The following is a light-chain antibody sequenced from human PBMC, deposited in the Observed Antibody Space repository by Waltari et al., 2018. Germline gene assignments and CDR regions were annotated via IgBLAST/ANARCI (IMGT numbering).Light chain of an antibody. Sequence: DIQMTQSPSTLSASIGDRVTITCRASQSLSNWLAWYQQKPGKAPKRLIYGASSWEIGVPSRFSGSASGTEFTLTISSLQPDDFATYYCQQYNTYSRTFGQGTTVEVK. CDR3: QQYNTYSRT. V-gene: IGKV1-5*01. J-gene: IGKJ1*01. CDR1: QSLSNW. CDR2: GAS.